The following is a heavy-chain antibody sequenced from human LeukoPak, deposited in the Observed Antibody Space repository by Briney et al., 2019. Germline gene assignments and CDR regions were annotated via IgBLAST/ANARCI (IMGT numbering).Heavy chain of an antibody. CDR1: GFTLDDYA. V-gene: IGHV3-9*01. D-gene: IGHD5-24*01. J-gene: IGHJ4*02. CDR3: AKDHLAEMATVDFDY. Sequence: PGGSLRLSCAASGFTLDDYAMHWVRQAPGKGLEWVSGISWNSGSIGYADSVKGRFTISRDNSKNTLYLQMNSLRAEDTAVYYCAKDHLAEMATVDFDYWGQGTLVTVSS. CDR2: ISWNSGSI.